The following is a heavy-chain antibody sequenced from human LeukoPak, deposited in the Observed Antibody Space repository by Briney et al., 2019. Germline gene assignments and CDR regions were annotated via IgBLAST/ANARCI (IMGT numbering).Heavy chain of an antibody. J-gene: IGHJ4*02. CDR1: GFTFSSYA. V-gene: IGHV3-23*01. CDR3: AKAPYYDILTGYYG. CDR2: ISGSGGST. Sequence: HPGGSLRLSCAASGFTFSSYAMSWVRQAPGKGLEWVSAISGSGGSTYYADSVKGRFTISRDNSKNTLYLQMNSLRAEDTAVYYCAKAPYYDILTGYYGWGQGTLVTVSS. D-gene: IGHD3-9*01.